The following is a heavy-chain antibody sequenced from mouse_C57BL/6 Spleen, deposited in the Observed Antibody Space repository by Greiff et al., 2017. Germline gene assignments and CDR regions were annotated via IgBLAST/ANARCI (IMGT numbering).Heavy chain of an antibody. D-gene: IGHD5-2*01. CDR2: INPGSGGT. V-gene: IGHV1-54*01. Sequence: QVQLKQSGAELVRPGTSVKVSCKASGYAFTNYLIEWVKQRPGQGLEWIGVINPGSGGTNYNEKFKGKATLTADKSSSTAYMQLSSLTSEDSAVYFCARCLEYSWYFDGWGTGTTVTVSS. CDR1: GYAFTNYL. J-gene: IGHJ1*03. CDR3: ARCLEYSWYFDG.